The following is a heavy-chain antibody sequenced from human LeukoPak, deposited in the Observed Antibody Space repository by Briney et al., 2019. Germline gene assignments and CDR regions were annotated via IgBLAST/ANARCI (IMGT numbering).Heavy chain of an antibody. D-gene: IGHD6-19*01. CDR1: GFTFSDYY. V-gene: IGHV3-11*04. Sequence: GGSLRLSCAASGFTFSDYYMSWIRQAPGKGLEWVSYIGTSGSTIYYADSVKGRFTISRDNAKNSLYLQMNSLRAEDTAVYYCARAYSSGLYFDYWGQGTLVTVSS. CDR3: ARAYSSGLYFDY. CDR2: IGTSGSTI. J-gene: IGHJ4*02.